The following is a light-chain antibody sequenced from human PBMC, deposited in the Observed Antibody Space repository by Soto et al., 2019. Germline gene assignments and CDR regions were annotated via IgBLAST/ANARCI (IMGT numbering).Light chain of an antibody. CDR1: SSDVGRYSY. Sequence: QSVLTQPRSVSASPGQSVSISCTGTSSDVGRYSYVSWYQQHPGKAPKLMIYDVSERPSGVPDRFSGSKSGNTASLTISGLQAEDEADYYCCSYAGTYTGVFGTGTKVTVL. CDR3: CSYAGTYTGV. CDR2: DVS. J-gene: IGLJ1*01. V-gene: IGLV2-11*01.